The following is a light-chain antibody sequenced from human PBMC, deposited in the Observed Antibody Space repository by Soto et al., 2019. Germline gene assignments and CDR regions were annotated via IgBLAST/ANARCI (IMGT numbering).Light chain of an antibody. CDR1: QSISSY. J-gene: IGKJ4*01. CDR2: AAS. CDR3: QQSYTSPVT. V-gene: IGKV1-39*01. Sequence: TQMTQSPSSLSASVGDRVTISCRASQSISSYLNWYQQKPGKAPKLLIYAASSLQSGVPSRFSGGGSGTDFTLTISSLQPEDFGTYYCQQSYTSPVTFGGGTKVDIK.